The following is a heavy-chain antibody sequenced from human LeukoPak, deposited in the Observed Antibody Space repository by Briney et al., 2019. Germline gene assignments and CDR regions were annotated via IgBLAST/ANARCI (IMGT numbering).Heavy chain of an antibody. Sequence: GGSLRLSCAASGFTVSSNYMTWVRQAPGKGLECVSLIYSGGSTSYADPVSGRFTISRDNSKNTLYLQMNSLRAEDTAVYYCARIETVADAFDIWGQGTLVTVSS. CDR1: GFTVSSNY. CDR3: ARIETVADAFDI. CDR2: IYSGGST. V-gene: IGHV3-66*01. D-gene: IGHD1-1*01. J-gene: IGHJ3*02.